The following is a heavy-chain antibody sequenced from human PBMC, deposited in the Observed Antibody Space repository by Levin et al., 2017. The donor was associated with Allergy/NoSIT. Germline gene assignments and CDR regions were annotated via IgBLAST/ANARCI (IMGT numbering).Heavy chain of an antibody. CDR3: ARHLSGDRRSWPFDY. J-gene: IGHJ4*02. V-gene: IGHV4-59*08. D-gene: IGHD6-13*01. CDR1: GGSISSYY. Sequence: PSETLSLTCTVSGGSISSYYWSWIRQPPGKGLEWIGYIYYSGSTNYSPSLKSRVTISVDTSKNQFSLKLSSVTAADTAVYYCARHLSGDRRSWPFDYWGQGTLVTVSS. CDR2: IYYSGST.